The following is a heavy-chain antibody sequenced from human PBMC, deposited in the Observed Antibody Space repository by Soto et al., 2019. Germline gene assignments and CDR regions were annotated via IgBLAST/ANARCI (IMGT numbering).Heavy chain of an antibody. CDR2: ISSSSSYT. V-gene: IGHV3-11*06. CDR1: GFTFSDYY. CDR3: ARESTPDWFDP. J-gene: IGHJ5*02. Sequence: ALRLSCAASGFTFSDYYMSWIRQAPGKGLEWVSYISSSSSYTNYADSVKGRFTISRDNAKNSLYLQMNSLRAEDTAVYYCARESTPDWFDPWGQGPLVTVSS.